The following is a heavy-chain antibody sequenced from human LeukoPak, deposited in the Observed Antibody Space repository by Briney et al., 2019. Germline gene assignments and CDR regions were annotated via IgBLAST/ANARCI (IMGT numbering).Heavy chain of an antibody. J-gene: IGHJ6*03. V-gene: IGHV1-46*01. CDR3: ARVVRSKKKGDYMDV. CDR2: INPIDGST. D-gene: IGHD2-2*01. CDR1: GYTFTNYY. Sequence: ASVKVSCKASGYTFTNYYMHWVRQAPGQGLEWMGIINPIDGSTSYTQKFQGRVTMTRDTSTSTVYMELSSLKSEDTAVYYCARVVRSKKKGDYMDVWGKGTTVTVSS.